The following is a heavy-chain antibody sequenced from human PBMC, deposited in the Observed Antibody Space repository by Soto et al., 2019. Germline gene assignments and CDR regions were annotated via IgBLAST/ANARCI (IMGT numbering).Heavy chain of an antibody. CDR3: ARQGSGSYYYYYYYGMDV. D-gene: IGHD1-26*01. Sequence: QVQLQESGPGLVKPSETLSLPCTVSGGSISSYYWSWIRQPPGKGLEWIVYIYYTGSTNYNPYLKSRVTIAVDTSKNQFTLKLSSVTAADTAVYYCARQGSGSYYYYYYYGMDVWGQGTTVTVSS. CDR2: IYYTGST. V-gene: IGHV4-59*08. J-gene: IGHJ6*02. CDR1: GGSISSYY.